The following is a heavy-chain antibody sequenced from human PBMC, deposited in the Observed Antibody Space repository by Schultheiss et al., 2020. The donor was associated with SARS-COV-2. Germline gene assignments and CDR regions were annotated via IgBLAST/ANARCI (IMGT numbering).Heavy chain of an antibody. CDR1: GYTFTSYG. D-gene: IGHD1-26*01. V-gene: IGHV1-18*01. J-gene: IGHJ4*02. CDR2: INPSGGST. CDR3: ARERGSRFDY. Sequence: ASVKVSCKASGYTFTSYGISWVRQAPGQGLEWMGIINPSGGSTSYAQKLQGRVTMTTDTSTSTAYMELRSLRSDDTAVYYCARERGSRFDYWGQGTLVTVSS.